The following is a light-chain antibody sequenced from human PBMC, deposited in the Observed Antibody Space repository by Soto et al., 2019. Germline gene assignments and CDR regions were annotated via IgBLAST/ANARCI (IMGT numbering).Light chain of an antibody. CDR2: DVT. CDR3: SSYTSSSTYV. J-gene: IGLJ1*01. Sequence: SALTQPASVSESPGQSITISCTGTSSVVGGYNYVSWYQQHPGKAPKLMIYDVTNRPSGVSNRFSGSKSGNTASLTISVLQAEDEADYYCSSYTSSSTYVFGTETKVTVL. CDR1: SSVVGGYNY. V-gene: IGLV2-14*01.